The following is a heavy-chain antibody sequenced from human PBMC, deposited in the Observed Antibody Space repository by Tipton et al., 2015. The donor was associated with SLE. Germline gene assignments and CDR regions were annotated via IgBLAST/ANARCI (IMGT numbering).Heavy chain of an antibody. J-gene: IGHJ6*02. Sequence: SLRLSCAASGFTFSSYEMNWVRQAPGKGLEWVSYISSSGSTIYYADSVKGRFTISRDNAKNSLYLQMNSLRAEDTAVYYCSHSSSPGYYYYGMDVWGQGTTVTVSS. V-gene: IGHV3-48*03. CDR3: SHSSSPGYYYYGMDV. CDR2: ISSSGSTI. D-gene: IGHD6-6*01. CDR1: GFTFSSYE.